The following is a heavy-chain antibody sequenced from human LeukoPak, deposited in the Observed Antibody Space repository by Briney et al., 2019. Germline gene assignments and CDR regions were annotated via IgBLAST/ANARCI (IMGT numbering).Heavy chain of an antibody. V-gene: IGHV3-21*01. CDR2: ISSSSSYI. D-gene: IGHD3-10*02. J-gene: IGHJ6*02. CDR3: AREEVVRGYVRYYGMDV. Sequence: PGGSLRLSCAASGFTFSSYSMNWVRQAPGKGLEWVSSISSSSSYIYYADSVKGRFTISRDNAKNSLYLQMNSLRAEDTAAYYCAREEVVRGYVRYYGMDVWGQGTTVTVSS. CDR1: GFTFSSYS.